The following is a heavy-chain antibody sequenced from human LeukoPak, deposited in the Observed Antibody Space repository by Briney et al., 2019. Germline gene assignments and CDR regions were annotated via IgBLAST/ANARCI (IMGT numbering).Heavy chain of an antibody. CDR3: ARDDYSGSYRPFDY. Sequence: ASVKVSCKASGYTFTGHILHWVRQAPGQRPEWMVWINPNSGGTTYAQRFQGRVTMTRDTSISTAYMELSSLRSDDTAVYYCARDDYSGSYRPFDYWGQGTLVTVSS. J-gene: IGHJ4*02. CDR1: GYTFTGHI. V-gene: IGHV1-2*02. D-gene: IGHD1-26*01. CDR2: INPNSGGT.